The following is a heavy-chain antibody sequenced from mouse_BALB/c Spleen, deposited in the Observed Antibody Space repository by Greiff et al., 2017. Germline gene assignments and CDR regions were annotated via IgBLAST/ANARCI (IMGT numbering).Heavy chain of an antibody. Sequence: EVQRVESGGGLVKPGGSLKLSCAASGFAFSSYDMSWVRQTPEKRLEWVAYISSGGGSTYYPDTVKGRFTISRDNAKNTLYLQMSSLKSEDTAMYYCARHEREAARGDYWGQGTSVTVSS. CDR3: ARHEREAARGDY. J-gene: IGHJ4*01. CDR2: ISSGGGST. D-gene: IGHD3-3*01. V-gene: IGHV5-12-1*01. CDR1: GFAFSSYD.